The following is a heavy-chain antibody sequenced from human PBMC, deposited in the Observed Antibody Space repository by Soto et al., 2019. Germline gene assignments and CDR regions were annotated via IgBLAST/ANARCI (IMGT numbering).Heavy chain of an antibody. CDR2: IRKKTNSYTT. CDR3: TTVTTVDYYYDY. CDR1: GVTFSDRY. V-gene: IGHV3-72*01. Sequence: PGGSLRLSCAASGVTFSDRYMDWVRQAPGKGLEWVGRIRKKTNSYTTEYAASVKGRFIISRDDSTNSLYLQMSSLKTEDTAVYYCTTVTTVDYYYDYWGQGTLVTVSS. J-gene: IGHJ4*02. D-gene: IGHD4-17*01.